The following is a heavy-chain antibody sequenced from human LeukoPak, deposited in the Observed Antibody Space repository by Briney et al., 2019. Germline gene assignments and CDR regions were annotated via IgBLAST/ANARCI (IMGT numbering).Heavy chain of an antibody. D-gene: IGHD4-17*01. CDR1: GGSISTSNYY. V-gene: IGHV4-39*01. Sequence: ASETLSLTCTVSGGSISTSNYYWGWIRQPPGKGLEWIGNIFYSGSTYYNPSLKSRVTISVDTSKNQFSLKLSSVTAADTAVYYCASVPTVTTNNWFDPWGQGTLVTVSS. CDR3: ASVPTVTTNNWFDP. J-gene: IGHJ5*02. CDR2: IFYSGST.